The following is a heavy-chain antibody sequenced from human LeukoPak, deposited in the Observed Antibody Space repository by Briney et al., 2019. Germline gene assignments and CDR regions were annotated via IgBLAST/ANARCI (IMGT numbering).Heavy chain of an antibody. J-gene: IGHJ5*02. CDR2: IYTSGST. D-gene: IGHD6-13*01. Sequence: SETLSLTCTVSGGSISSGSYYWSWIRQPAGKGLEWIGRIYTSGSTNYNPSLKSRVTISVDTSKNQFSLKLSSVTAADTAVYYCARVRNTPNSSWFDPWGQGTLVTVSS. CDR1: GGSISSGSYY. CDR3: ARVRNTPNSSWFDP. V-gene: IGHV4-61*02.